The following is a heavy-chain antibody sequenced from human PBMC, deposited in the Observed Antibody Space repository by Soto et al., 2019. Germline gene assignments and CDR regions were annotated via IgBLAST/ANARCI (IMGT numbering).Heavy chain of an antibody. D-gene: IGHD4-17*01. Sequence: QVQLVQSGAEVKKPGSSVKVSCKASGGTFSSYAISWVRQAPGQGLEWMGGIIPIFGTANYAQKFQGRVPITADESTSPAYMELSSLRSEATAVYYCALRGEMTAVTIIDCWGQGTLVPVSS. J-gene: IGHJ4*02. V-gene: IGHV1-69*12. CDR1: GGTFSSYA. CDR3: ALRGEMTAVTIIDC. CDR2: IIPIFGTA.